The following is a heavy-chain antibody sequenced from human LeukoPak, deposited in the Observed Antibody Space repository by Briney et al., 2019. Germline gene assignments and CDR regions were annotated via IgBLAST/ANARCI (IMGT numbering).Heavy chain of an antibody. D-gene: IGHD6-6*01. CDR1: GFTFSSYA. CDR2: ISYDGSNK. CDR3: ARDGVRGRYRAEQLVPDY. J-gene: IGHJ4*02. Sequence: PGGSLRLSCAASGFTFSSYAMHWVRQAPGKGLEWVAVISYDGSNKYYADSVKGRFTISRDNSKNTLYLQMNSLRAEDTAVYYCARDGVRGRYRAEQLVPDYWGQGTRVTVSS. V-gene: IGHV3-30*04.